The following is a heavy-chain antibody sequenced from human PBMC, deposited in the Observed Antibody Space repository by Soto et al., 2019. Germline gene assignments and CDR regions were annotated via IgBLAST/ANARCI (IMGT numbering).Heavy chain of an antibody. CDR3: ARRSKRLRYGMDV. CDR1: GFTFSSYG. J-gene: IGHJ6*02. CDR2: IWYDGSNK. V-gene: IGHV3-33*01. Sequence: GGSLRLSXAASGFTFSSYGMHWVRQAPGKGLEWVAVIWYDGSNKYYADSVKGRFTISRDNSKNTLYLQMNSLRAEDTAVYYCARRSKRLRYGMDVWGQGTTVTVSS.